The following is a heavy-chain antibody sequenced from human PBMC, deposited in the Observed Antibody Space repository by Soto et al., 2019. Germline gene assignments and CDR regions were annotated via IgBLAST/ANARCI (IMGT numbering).Heavy chain of an antibody. V-gene: IGHV2-70*04. Sequence: GSGPTLVNPTQTLTLTSTFSGFSLSTSGMRVSWIRQPPGKALEWLARIDWDDDKFYNTSLKTRLTISKDSSKNQVVLTMTNMDPVDTATYYCARMFHCRGGTCPFDYWGQGALVTVSS. D-gene: IGHD2-15*01. CDR3: ARMFHCRGGTCPFDY. CDR1: GFSLSTSGMR. CDR2: IDWDDDK. J-gene: IGHJ4*02.